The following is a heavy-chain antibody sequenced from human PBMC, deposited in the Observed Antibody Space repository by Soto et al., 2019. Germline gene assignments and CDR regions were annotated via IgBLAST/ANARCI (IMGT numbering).Heavy chain of an antibody. CDR2: ITGSGGST. CDR1: GFTFSSYV. J-gene: IGHJ1*01. Sequence: EVQLLDSGGGLVQPGGSLRLSCAASGFTFSSYVMSWVRQAPGKGLEWVSAITGSGGSTYYAESVKGRFTISRDNSKNTLFLQMNSLRAEDTAVYYCEGPLYYGSGSHWGQGTLVTVSS. CDR3: EGPLYYGSGSH. D-gene: IGHD3-10*01. V-gene: IGHV3-23*01.